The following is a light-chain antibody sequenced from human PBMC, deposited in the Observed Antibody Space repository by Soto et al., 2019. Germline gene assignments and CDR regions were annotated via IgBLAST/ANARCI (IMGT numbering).Light chain of an antibody. J-gene: IGKJ3*01. V-gene: IGKV3-20*01. CDR2: GAS. Sequence: EIVLTQSPGTLSLSPRERATLSCRASQSVSNSYLACYQQKSGQAPRLLIYGASNRATGIPDRFSGSGSGTDFTLTISRLEPEDFAVYYCQQYGSSPFTFGPGTKVDIK. CDR3: QQYGSSPFT. CDR1: QSVSNSY.